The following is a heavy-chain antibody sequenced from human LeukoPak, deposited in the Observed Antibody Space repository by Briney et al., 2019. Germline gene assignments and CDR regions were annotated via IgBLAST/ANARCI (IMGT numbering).Heavy chain of an antibody. J-gene: IGHJ4*02. CDR3: ARVYTMIVVVDY. CDR1: GFTFNTYT. D-gene: IGHD3-22*01. Sequence: PGGSLRLSCAASGFTFNTYTMNWVRQAPGKGLEWVSSISASSSYLYYADSVKGRFTISRDNAKNSLYLQMNSLRAEDTAVYYCARVYTMIVVVDYWGQGTLATVSS. CDR2: ISASSSYL. V-gene: IGHV3-21*01.